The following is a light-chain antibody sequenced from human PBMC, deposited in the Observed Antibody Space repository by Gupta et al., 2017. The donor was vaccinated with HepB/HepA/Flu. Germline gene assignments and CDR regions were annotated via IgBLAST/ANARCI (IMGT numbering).Light chain of an antibody. CDR1: QTFRRT. Sequence: EIVLTQSPATLSLSPGDTATLSCRASQTFRRTVVWDQQRPGQDNRLRISETSNRATGIPARLSGNGSETDFTRPTSGLEAEDCEMDDGQQLHVFGQGTQMDIK. CDR3: QQLHV. V-gene: IGKV3-11*01. J-gene: IGKJ5*01. CDR2: ETS.